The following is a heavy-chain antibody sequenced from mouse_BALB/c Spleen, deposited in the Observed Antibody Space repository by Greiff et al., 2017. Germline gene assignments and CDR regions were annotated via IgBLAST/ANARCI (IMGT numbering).Heavy chain of an antibody. CDR1: GYTFTSYY. J-gene: IGHJ1*01. Sequence: QVQLQQSGAELVKPGASVKLSCKASGYTFTSYYMYWVKQRPGQGLEWIGGINPSNGGTNFNEKFKSKATLTVDKSSSTAYMQLSSLTSEDSAVYYCTKGVPYWYFDVWGAGTTVTVSS. CDR2: INPSNGGT. V-gene: IGHV1S81*02. CDR3: TKGVPYWYFDV.